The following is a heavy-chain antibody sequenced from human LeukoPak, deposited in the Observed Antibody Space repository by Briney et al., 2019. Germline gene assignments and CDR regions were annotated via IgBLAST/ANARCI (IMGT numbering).Heavy chain of an antibody. CDR2: ISNSGGST. D-gene: IGHD6-6*01. J-gene: IGHJ4*02. CDR1: GFPFSSYP. V-gene: IGHV3-23*01. CDR3: AKGRYSSSSVYYFDY. Sequence: GGSLRLSCAASGFPFSSYPMSWVRQAPGKGLEWVSAISNSGGSTYYADSVKGRFTISRDNSKSTLSLQMNSLRAEDTAVYYCAKGRYSSSSVYYFDYWGQGTLVTVSS.